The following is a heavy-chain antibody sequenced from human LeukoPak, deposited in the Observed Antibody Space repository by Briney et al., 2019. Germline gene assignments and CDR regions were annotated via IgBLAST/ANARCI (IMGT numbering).Heavy chain of an antibody. V-gene: IGHV4-30-4*08. J-gene: IGHJ4*02. D-gene: IGHD1-26*01. Sequence: PSETLSLTSTVSGGSISSGDYYWSWIRQPPGKGLEWVWYIYNSGFTYYNPSLMSRVTIPLDTSIKQSSLKLRSVTGAHRHLHSYAREGSGSYSFDYWGQGTLVTVSS. CDR3: AREGSGSYSFDY. CDR2: IYNSGFT. CDR1: GGSISSGDYY.